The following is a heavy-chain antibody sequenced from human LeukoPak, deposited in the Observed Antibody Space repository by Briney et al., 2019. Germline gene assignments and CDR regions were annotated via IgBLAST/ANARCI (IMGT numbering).Heavy chain of an antibody. Sequence: GGSLRLSCAASGFAFSSYEMNWVRQAPGKGLEWVSYIRSTSNTIYYADSVKGRFTISRDNAKNSLYLQMNSLRAEDTAVYYCARDGRFMDYMDVWGKGTTVTVSS. CDR1: GFAFSSYE. CDR2: IRSTSNTI. CDR3: ARDGRFMDYMDV. J-gene: IGHJ6*03. V-gene: IGHV3-48*03. D-gene: IGHD1-26*01.